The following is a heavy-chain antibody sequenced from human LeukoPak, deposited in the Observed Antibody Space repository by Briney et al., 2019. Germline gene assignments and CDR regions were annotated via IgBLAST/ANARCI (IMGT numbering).Heavy chain of an antibody. J-gene: IGHJ3*02. V-gene: IGHV4-38-2*01. CDR1: GSSISSGYY. Sequence: SETLSLTCAVSGSSISSGYYWCWIRQPPGKGLEWIGSSYNSGGAYYNPALRSRVTISIDTSKNQFSLKLSSVTAADTAVYYCARNNTRTVSRGSSRRRANAFDIWGQGTMVTVSS. D-gene: IGHD6-13*01. CDR2: SYNSGGA. CDR3: ARNNTRTVSRGSSRRRANAFDI.